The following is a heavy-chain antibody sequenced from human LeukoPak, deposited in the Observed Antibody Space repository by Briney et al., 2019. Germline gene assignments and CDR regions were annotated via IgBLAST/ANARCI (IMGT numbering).Heavy chain of an antibody. CDR2: IWYDGSNK. CDR1: GFTFSSYG. CDR3: AKDFSIVGATRFDY. J-gene: IGHJ4*02. D-gene: IGHD1-26*01. V-gene: IGHV3-33*06. Sequence: GRSLRLSCAASGFTFSSYGMHWVRQAPGKGLEWVAVIWYDGSNKYYADSVKGRFTISRDNSKNTLYLQMNSLRAEDTAVYYCAKDFSIVGATRFDYWGQGTLVTVSS.